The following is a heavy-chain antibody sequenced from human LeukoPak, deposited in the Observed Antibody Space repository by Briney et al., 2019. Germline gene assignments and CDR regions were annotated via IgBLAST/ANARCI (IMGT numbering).Heavy chain of an antibody. V-gene: IGHV4-34*01. D-gene: IGHD3-10*01. CDR3: ARRVGRWFGERAYYYNYMDV. Sequence: SETLSLTCTVSGGSISSYYWSWIRQPPGKGLEWIGEINHRRSTKYSPSLKSRVTISVDTSKNQFSLRLSSVTAAGTAVYYCARRVGRWFGERAYYYNYMDVWGKGTTVTISS. CDR2: INHRRST. J-gene: IGHJ6*03. CDR1: GGSISSYY.